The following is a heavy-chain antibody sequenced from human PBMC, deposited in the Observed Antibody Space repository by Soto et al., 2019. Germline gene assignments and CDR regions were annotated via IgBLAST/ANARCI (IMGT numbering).Heavy chain of an antibody. CDR2: IYYRGST. Sequence: SGTLSLTCTFSGCSLSSYYLSWVRQPPGKGLEWIGYIYYRGSTNYNPSLKSRVTISVATSKNQFSLKLSSVTAADTAVYYCAKGACSSTACYEFDSWGQGTLVTSPQ. D-gene: IGHD2-2*01. CDR1: GCSLSSYY. V-gene: IGHV4-59*01. CDR3: AKGACSSTACYEFDS. J-gene: IGHJ5*01.